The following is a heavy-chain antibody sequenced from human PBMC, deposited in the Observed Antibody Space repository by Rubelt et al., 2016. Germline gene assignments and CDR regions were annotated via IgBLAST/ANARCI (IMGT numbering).Heavy chain of an antibody. CDR2: INHSGST. Sequence: QVQLQQWGAGLLKPSETLSLTCAVYGGSFSGYYWSWIRQPPGKGLEWIGEINHSGSTNYNPSLKGRVTMSVDTSNNQFSLKLSAVTAAETAVYYCARDGDTSLDAFDIWGQGTMVTVSS. CDR3: ARDGDTSLDAFDI. CDR1: GGSFSGYY. V-gene: IGHV4-34*01. J-gene: IGHJ3*02. D-gene: IGHD5-18*01.